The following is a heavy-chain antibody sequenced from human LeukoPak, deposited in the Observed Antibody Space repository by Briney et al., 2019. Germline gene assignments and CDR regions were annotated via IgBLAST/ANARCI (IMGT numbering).Heavy chain of an antibody. CDR3: ATSERPGFGSHDY. V-gene: IGHV3-48*04. CDR1: GLSFSQYR. CDR2: ISGSSSVI. J-gene: IGHJ4*02. Sequence: GGSLRLSCVVSGLSFSQYRMNWVRQAPGKGPEWISDISGSSSVINYADSVKGRFTISRDNDKNSLSLQMNSLRAEDTAVYYCATSERPGFGSHDYWGQGTLVTVSS. D-gene: IGHD6-25*01.